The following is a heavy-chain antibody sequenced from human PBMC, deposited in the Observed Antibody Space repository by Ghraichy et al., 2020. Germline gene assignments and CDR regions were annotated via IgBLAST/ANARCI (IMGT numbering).Heavy chain of an antibody. D-gene: IGHD2-2*01. Sequence: ASVKVSCKASGYTSTSYGINWVRQAPGQRLEWMGLISAYNGNTNYAQKFQGRVTMTTDTSTNTAYMELRSLRSDDTAVYYCARGLSSTSFGGYYYYDMDVWGKGTTVTVSS. CDR2: ISAYNGNT. CDR3: ARGLSSTSFGGYYYYDMDV. V-gene: IGHV1-18*01. CDR1: GYTSTSYG. J-gene: IGHJ6*03.